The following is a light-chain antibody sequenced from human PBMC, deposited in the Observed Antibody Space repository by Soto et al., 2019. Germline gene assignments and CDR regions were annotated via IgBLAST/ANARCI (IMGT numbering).Light chain of an antibody. V-gene: IGKV1-39*01. CDR2: AAS. J-gene: IGKJ2*01. CDR3: QQSHSAPFT. CDR1: QTISSY. Sequence: DIHMTQSPSSLSASVGDRVTITCRASQTISSYLNWYHQKPGKAPDLLIYAASTLQSGVPSRFSGSASGTDFTLTISRLQPEDFATYYCQQSHSAPFTFGQGTKLKIK.